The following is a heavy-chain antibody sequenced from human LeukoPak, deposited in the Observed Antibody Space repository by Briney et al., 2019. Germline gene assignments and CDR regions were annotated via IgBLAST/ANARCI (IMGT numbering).Heavy chain of an antibody. CDR2: IWYDGSNK. D-gene: IGHD1-1*01. J-gene: IGHJ6*03. CDR1: GFTFSSYG. CDR3: ARDGIPYYYMDV. V-gene: IGHV3-33*01. Sequence: GGSLRLSCAASGFTFSSYGMHRVRQAPGKGLEWVAVIWYDGSNKYYADSVKGRFTISRDNSKNTLYLQMNSLRAEDTAVYYCARDGIPYYYMDVWGKGTTVTVSS.